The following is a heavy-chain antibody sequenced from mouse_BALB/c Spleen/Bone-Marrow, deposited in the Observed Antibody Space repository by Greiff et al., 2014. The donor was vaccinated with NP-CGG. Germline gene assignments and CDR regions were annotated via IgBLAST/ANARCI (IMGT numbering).Heavy chain of an antibody. Sequence: QVQLQQSGPELVKPGASVKISCKASGYSFTSYYIHWVKQRPGQGLEWIGWIFPGSGNTKYNEKFKGKATLTADTSSSTAYMQLSSLTSEDSAVYFCAERDKYDDCAMDYWGQGTSVTVSS. J-gene: IGHJ4*01. V-gene: IGHV1-66*01. CDR2: IFPGSGNT. D-gene: IGHD2-14*01. CDR3: AERDKYDDCAMDY. CDR1: GYSFTSYY.